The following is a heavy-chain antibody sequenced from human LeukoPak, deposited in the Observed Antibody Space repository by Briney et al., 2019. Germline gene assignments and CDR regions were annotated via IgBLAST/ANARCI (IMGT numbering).Heavy chain of an antibody. Sequence: GGSLRLSCAASGFTFSSYEMNWVRQAPGKGLEWVSYISSSSSTIYYADSVKGRFTISRDNAKNSLYLQMNSLRAEDTAVYYCARVGYSGSSYNYSDYWGQGTLVTVSS. CDR1: GFTFSSYE. CDR3: ARVGYSGSSYNYSDY. J-gene: IGHJ4*02. D-gene: IGHD1-26*01. V-gene: IGHV3-48*03. CDR2: ISSSSSTI.